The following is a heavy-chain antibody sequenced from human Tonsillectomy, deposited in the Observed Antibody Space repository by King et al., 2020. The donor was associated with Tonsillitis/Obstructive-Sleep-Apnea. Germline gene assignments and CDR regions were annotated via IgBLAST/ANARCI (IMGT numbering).Heavy chain of an antibody. Sequence: QLVQSGGGLVKPGGSLRISCAASGFSFSDHYMSWIRQAPGKGLEWLSSVSGSGSIIYYVDSVKGRFTISRDNAKKSLFLQMDNLTPEETALYYCARGGENWTYVPTLDYWGQGTLVTVSS. CDR3: ARGGENWTYVPTLDY. CDR2: VSGSGSII. D-gene: IGHD1-7*01. CDR1: GFSFSDHY. J-gene: IGHJ4*02. V-gene: IGHV3-11*01.